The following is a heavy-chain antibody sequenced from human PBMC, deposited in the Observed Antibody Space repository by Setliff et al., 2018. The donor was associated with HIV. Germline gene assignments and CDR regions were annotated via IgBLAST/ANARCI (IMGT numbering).Heavy chain of an antibody. CDR1: GGSISNYY. V-gene: IGHV4-59*01. J-gene: IGHJ3*01. CDR3: ARGDNYYYTSGTFHNGLDCFDF. D-gene: IGHD3-10*01. CDR2: IYYTGST. Sequence: SETLSLTCTVSGGSISNYYWNWIRQPPGKGLEWIGYIYYTGSTNYDPSLKSRVTISLDTSKDQFSLKLSSVTAAYTAIYYCARGDNYYYTSGTFHNGLDCFDFWGQGTMFTVS.